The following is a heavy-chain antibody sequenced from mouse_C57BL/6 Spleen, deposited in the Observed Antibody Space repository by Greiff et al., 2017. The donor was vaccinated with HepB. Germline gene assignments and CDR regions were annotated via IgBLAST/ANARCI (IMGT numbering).Heavy chain of an antibody. D-gene: IGHD1-1*01. Sequence: EVKVEESGGGLVQPGGSMKLSCAASGFTFSDAWMDWVRQSPEKGLEWVAEIRNKANNHATYYAESVKGRFTISRDDSKSSVYLQMNSLRAEDTGIYYCTRTHYVDAWFAYWGQGTLVTVSA. V-gene: IGHV6-6*01. CDR1: GFTFSDAW. J-gene: IGHJ3*01. CDR3: TRTHYVDAWFAY. CDR2: IRNKANNHAT.